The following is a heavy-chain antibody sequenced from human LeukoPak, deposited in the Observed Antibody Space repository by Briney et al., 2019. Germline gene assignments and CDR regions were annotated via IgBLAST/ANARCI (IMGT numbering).Heavy chain of an antibody. CDR3: ARDEIFGVVRRDFDY. CDR1: RFTFSSYW. V-gene: IGHV3-21*01. CDR2: ISSSSSYI. D-gene: IGHD3-3*01. Sequence: GGSLRLSCAASRFTFSSYWMHWVRQAPGKGLEWVSSISSSSSYIYYADSVKGRFTISRDNAKNSLYLQMNSLRAEDTAVYYFARDEIFGVVRRDFDYWGQGTLVTVSS. J-gene: IGHJ4*02.